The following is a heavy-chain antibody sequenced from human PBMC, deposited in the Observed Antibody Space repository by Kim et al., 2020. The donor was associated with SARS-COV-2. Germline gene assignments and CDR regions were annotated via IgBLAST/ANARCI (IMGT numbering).Heavy chain of an antibody. CDR1: GGSISSTFYF. V-gene: IGHV4-39*01. D-gene: IGHD3-10*01. Sequence: SETLSLTCTVSGGSISSTFYFWSWIRQPPGKGLEWIGTIYHSGSTDYHPSLKNRVTISLDTSKNDFSLRLTSVTAADTAVYYCARLTVYGSTTTVSWGQGTLVTVSS. CDR3: ARLTVYGSTTTVS. CDR2: IYHSGST. J-gene: IGHJ5*02.